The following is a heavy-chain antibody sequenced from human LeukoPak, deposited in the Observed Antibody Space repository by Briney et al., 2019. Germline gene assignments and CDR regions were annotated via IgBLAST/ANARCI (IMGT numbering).Heavy chain of an antibody. CDR1: GFTVSSNY. CDR3: ARGNGRDGYNYYYYFDY. CDR2: IYSGGST. D-gene: IGHD5-24*01. V-gene: IGHV3-53*01. J-gene: IGHJ4*02. Sequence: PGGSLRLSCAASGFTVSSNYMSWVRQAPGKGLEWVSVIYSGGSTYYADSVKGRFTISRDNSKNTLYLQMNSLRAEDTAVYYCARGNGRDGYNYYYYFDYWGQGTLVTVSS.